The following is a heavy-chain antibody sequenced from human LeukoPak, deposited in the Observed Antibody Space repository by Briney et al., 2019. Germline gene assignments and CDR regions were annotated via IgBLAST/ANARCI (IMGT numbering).Heavy chain of an antibody. V-gene: IGHV3-33*01. J-gene: IGHJ4*02. CDR2: IYTDGSTK. CDR1: RFIFSNSG. CDR3: ARNSGGRRYYFTE. D-gene: IGHD3-10*01. Sequence: GSLRLSCAPSRFIFSNSGMHWVRQAPGKGLEWVTVIYTDGSTKYYADSVKGRFTISRDNSQNTLYLQMNSLRAEDTAVYYCARNSGGRRYYFTEWGQGTLVTVSS.